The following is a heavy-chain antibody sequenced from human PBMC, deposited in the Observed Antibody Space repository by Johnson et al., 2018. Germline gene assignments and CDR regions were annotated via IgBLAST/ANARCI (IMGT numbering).Heavy chain of an antibody. CDR1: GFTFTYYW. D-gene: IGHD1-26*01. CDR3: GRGDFDAFDL. CDR2: IHSDGSAT. J-gene: IGHJ3*01. Sequence: EVQLQESGGALVQPGGSLRLSCAASGFTFTYYWMHWLRPAPGKGLEWVSRIHSDGSATNYADSVKGRFTISRDNAKNTLVLQMHSLRADDTAVYYCGRGDFDAFDLWGQGTMVTVSS. V-gene: IGHV3-74*01.